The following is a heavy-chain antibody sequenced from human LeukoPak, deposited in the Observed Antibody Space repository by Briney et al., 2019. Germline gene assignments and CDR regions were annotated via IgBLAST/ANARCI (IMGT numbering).Heavy chain of an antibody. J-gene: IGHJ4*02. CDR2: ISAYNGNT. V-gene: IGHV1-18*01. Sequence: ASVKVSCKASGYTFTNYGISWVRQAPGQGLEWMGWISAYNGNTNYAQKLQGRVTMTTDTSTSTAYMELRSLRSDDTAVYYCARERLAYCGGDCYSGFDYWGQGTLVTVSS. D-gene: IGHD2-21*02. CDR3: ARERLAYCGGDCYSGFDY. CDR1: GYTFTNYG.